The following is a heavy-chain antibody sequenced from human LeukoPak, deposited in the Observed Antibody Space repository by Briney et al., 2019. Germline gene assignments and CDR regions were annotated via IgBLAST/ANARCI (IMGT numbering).Heavy chain of an antibody. D-gene: IGHD3-10*01. J-gene: IGHJ4*02. CDR1: GYIFTSHY. V-gene: IGHV1-46*01. CDR2: IHPIGGST. CDR3: ARCDFNSGSYYFDY. Sequence: ASVKVSCKASGYIFTSHYIQGAWQVPGQGLVWMGLIHPIGGSTTYAQRFQGRVTMTRDTATSTVYMELRSLRSEDTAIYYCARCDFNSGSYYFDYWGQGSMVTVSS.